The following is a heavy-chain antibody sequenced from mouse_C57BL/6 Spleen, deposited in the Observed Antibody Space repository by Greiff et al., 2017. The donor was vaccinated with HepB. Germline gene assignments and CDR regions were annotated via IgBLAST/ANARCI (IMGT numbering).Heavy chain of an antibody. D-gene: IGHD1-1*01. CDR3: ARRATGVEAWFAY. V-gene: IGHV1-4*01. J-gene: IGHJ3*01. CDR2: INPSSGYT. Sequence: QVQLQQSGAELARPGASVKMSCKASGYTFTSYTMHWVKQRPGQGLEWIGYINPSSGYTKYNQKFKDKATLTADKSSSTAYMQLISLISEDSAVYYCARRATGVEAWFAYWGQGTLVTVSA. CDR1: GYTFTSYT.